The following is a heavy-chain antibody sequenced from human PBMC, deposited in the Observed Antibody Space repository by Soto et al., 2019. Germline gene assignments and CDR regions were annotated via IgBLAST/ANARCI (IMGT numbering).Heavy chain of an antibody. CDR2: IYYSGST. CDR3: ARGSGTGYLDY. J-gene: IGHJ4*02. Sequence: LSLTCTVSGGSISSYYWSWIRQPPGKGLEWIGYIYYSGSTNYNPSLKSRVTISVDTSKNQFSLKLSSVTAADTAVYCCARGSGTGYLDYWGQGTVVTVSS. D-gene: IGHD3-9*01. CDR1: GGSISSYY. V-gene: IGHV4-59*01.